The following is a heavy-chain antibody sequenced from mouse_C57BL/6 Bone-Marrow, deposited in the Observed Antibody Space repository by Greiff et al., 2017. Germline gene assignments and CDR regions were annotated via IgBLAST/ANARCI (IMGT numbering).Heavy chain of an antibody. CDR1: GFNIKDDY. CDR2: IDPENGDT. J-gene: IGHJ3*01. Sequence: LVESGAELVRPGASVKLSCTASGFNIKDDYMHWVKQRPEQGLEWIGWIDPENGDTEYASKFQGKATITADTSSNTAYLQLSSLTSEDTAVYYCTTDEGWFAYWGQGTLVTVSA. CDR3: TTDEGWFAY. V-gene: IGHV14-4*01.